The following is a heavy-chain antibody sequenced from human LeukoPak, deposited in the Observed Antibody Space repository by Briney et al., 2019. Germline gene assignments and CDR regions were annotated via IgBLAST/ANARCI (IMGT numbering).Heavy chain of an antibody. CDR1: GGSISDSFEHY. J-gene: IGHJ5*02. CDR2: VHHTGRT. CDR3: ARVGIKNIDP. V-gene: IGHV4-4*02. D-gene: IGHD2-21*01. Sequence: SSETLSLTCGVSGGSISDSFEHYWCWVRQPPGKGFEWIAEVHHTGRTIYSPSFARRVAISADTSKNQVSLKLTSVTAADTAVYYCARVGIKNIDPWGQGTLVTVSS.